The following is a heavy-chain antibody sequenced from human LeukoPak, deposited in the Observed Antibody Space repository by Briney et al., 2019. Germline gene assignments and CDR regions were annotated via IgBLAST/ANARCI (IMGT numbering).Heavy chain of an antibody. CDR2: IYSGGST. Sequence: GGPLRLSCAASGFTVSSNYMSWVRQAPGKGLEWVSVIYSGGSTYYADSVKGRFTISRDNSKNTLYLQMNSLRAEDTAVYYCARVSGYSYGYFDYWGQGTLVAVSS. D-gene: IGHD5-18*01. CDR3: ARVSGYSYGYFDY. CDR1: GFTVSSNY. V-gene: IGHV3-66*01. J-gene: IGHJ4*02.